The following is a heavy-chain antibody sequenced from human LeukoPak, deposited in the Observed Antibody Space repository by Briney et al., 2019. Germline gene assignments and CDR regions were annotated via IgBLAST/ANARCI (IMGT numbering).Heavy chain of an antibody. D-gene: IGHD6-13*01. J-gene: IGHJ3*02. CDR2: IYYSGNT. CDR3: AREQQLLARPDAFDI. V-gene: IGHV4-59*01. CDR1: GGSISSYY. Sequence: SETLSLTCTVSGGSISSYYWSWIRQPPGKGLEWIGYIYYSGNTNYNPSLKSRVTLSVDTSKNQFSLNLSSVTAADTAVYYCAREQQLLARPDAFDIWGQGTMVTVSS.